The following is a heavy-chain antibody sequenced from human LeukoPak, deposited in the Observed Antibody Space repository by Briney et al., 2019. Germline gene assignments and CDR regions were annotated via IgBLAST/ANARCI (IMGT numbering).Heavy chain of an antibody. CDR1: GFTFSSYS. Sequence: GGSLRLSCAASGFTFSSYSMNWVRQAPGKGLEWVSSISSSSSYIYYADSVKGRFTISRDNAKNSLYLQMNSLRAEDTALYYCAKDRFRVAASWVDYWGQGTLVTVSS. CDR2: ISSSSSYI. D-gene: IGHD2-15*01. V-gene: IGHV3-21*04. CDR3: AKDRFRVAASWVDY. J-gene: IGHJ4*02.